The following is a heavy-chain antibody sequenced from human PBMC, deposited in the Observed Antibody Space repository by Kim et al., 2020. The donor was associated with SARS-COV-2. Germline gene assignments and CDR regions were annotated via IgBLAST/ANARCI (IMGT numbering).Heavy chain of an antibody. V-gene: IGHV4-39*01. D-gene: IGHD3-22*01. CDR3: ARFDYYDSSGYYLAAFDI. Sequence: KRRVPISVDTSKNQFSLKLSSVTAADTAVYYCARFDYYDSSGYYLAAFDIWGQGTMVTVSS. J-gene: IGHJ3*02.